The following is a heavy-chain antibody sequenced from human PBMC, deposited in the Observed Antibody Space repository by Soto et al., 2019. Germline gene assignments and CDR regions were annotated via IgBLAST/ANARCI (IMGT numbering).Heavy chain of an antibody. CDR3: ARGPYYDSSGYYGPEYFQN. CDR1: GFTFSSYS. D-gene: IGHD3-22*01. J-gene: IGHJ1*01. Sequence: PGGSLRLSCAASGFTFSSYSMNWVRQAPGKGLEWVSYISSSSSTIYHADSVKGRFTISRDNAKKSLYLQMNSLRDEDTAVYYCARGPYYDSSGYYGPEYFQNWGQGTLVTVSS. V-gene: IGHV3-48*02. CDR2: ISSSSSTI.